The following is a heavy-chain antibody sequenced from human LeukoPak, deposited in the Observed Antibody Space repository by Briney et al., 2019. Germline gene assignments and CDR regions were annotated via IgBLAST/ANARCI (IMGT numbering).Heavy chain of an antibody. Sequence: SQTLSLTCTVSGGSISSGGYYWSWIRQHPGKGLEWIGYIYYSGSTYYNPSLKSRVTISVDTSKNQFSLKLSSVTAADTAVYYCARDPLKILGVVIRGSVFDYWGQGTLVTVSS. V-gene: IGHV4-31*03. CDR2: IYYSGST. CDR1: GGSISSGGYY. CDR3: ARDPLKILGVVIRGSVFDY. D-gene: IGHD3-3*01. J-gene: IGHJ4*02.